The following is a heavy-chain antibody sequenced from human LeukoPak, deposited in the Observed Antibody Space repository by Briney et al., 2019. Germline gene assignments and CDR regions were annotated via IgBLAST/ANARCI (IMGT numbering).Heavy chain of an antibody. V-gene: IGHV5-51*01. CDR3: ARRTFGGASGYYFDY. CDR1: GYSFTSYW. CDR2: IYPGDSDT. Sequence: GESLKISCKGSGYSFTSYWIGWVRQMPGKGLEWMGIIYPGDSDTRYSPSFQGQVTISADKSISTAYLQWSSLKASDTAMYYCARRTFGGASGYYFDYWGQGTLVTVPS. D-gene: IGHD3-10*01. J-gene: IGHJ4*02.